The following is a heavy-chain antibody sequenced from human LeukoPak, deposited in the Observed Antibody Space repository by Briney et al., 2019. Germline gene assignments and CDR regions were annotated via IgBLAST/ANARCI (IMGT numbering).Heavy chain of an antibody. CDR1: GFTFSSYE. V-gene: IGHV3-48*03. J-gene: IGHJ4*02. CDR2: IGSSDSTT. Sequence: VGSLRLSCAGSGFTFSSYEMNWVRQAPGKGLEWLSYIGSSDSTTHYADSVKGRFTISRDNSKNTLYLQMNSLRAEDTAVYYCARGTSSGYFQLYFDYWGQGTLVTVSS. CDR3: ARGTSSGYFQLYFDY. D-gene: IGHD3-22*01.